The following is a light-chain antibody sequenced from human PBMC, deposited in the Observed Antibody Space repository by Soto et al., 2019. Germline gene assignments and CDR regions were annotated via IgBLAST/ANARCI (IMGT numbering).Light chain of an antibody. CDR1: SSDVGAYKY. V-gene: IGLV2-14*01. J-gene: IGLJ1*01. Sequence: QSAPTQPASVSGSPGQSITISCTGTSSDVGAYKYVSWHQQHPGKAPKLIISEVSNRPSGVSNRFSGSKSGNTASLTVSRLQTEDEADYYCTSYTSTSTLYVFGTGTKLTVL. CDR3: TSYTSTSTLYV. CDR2: EVS.